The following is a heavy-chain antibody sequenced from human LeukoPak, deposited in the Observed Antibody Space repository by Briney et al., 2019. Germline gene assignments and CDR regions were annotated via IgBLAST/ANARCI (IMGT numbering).Heavy chain of an antibody. CDR3: ARLRSGYDFYYYYYMDV. J-gene: IGHJ6*03. CDR2: IYPGDSDT. D-gene: IGHD5-12*01. CDR1: GYRFTSYW. Sequence: GESLKISCKGSGYRFTSYWIGWVRQLPGKGLEWMGIIYPGDSDTRYSPSFQGQVTISADKSISTAYLQWSSLKASDTAMYYCARLRSGYDFYYYYYMDVWGKGTTVTISS. V-gene: IGHV5-51*01.